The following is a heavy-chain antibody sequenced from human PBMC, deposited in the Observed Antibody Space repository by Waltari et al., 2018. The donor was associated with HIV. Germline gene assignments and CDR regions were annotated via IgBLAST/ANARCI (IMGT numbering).Heavy chain of an antibody. CDR3: ARVPLWPLGELSTYYFVH. J-gene: IGHJ4*02. CDR1: GYTFNAHY. Sequence: QVQLVQSGAEVRKPGASLKVSCKTSGYTFNAHYLHWVRQAPGKGLEWMGWMNPNSGATNYAQKFQDRVTLTRDSSITTAYMDLTGLTSADTAVYYCARVPLWPLGELSTYYFVHWGQGTLVIVSS. D-gene: IGHD3-16*01. CDR2: MNPNSGAT. V-gene: IGHV1-2*02.